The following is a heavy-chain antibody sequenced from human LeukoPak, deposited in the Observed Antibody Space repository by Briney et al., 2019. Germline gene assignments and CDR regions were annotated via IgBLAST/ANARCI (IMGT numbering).Heavy chain of an antibody. CDR1: GGSVSGYY. V-gene: IGHV4-59*02. J-gene: IGHJ6*02. D-gene: IGHD2-2*01. Sequence: SETLSLTCVVSGGSVSGYYWGWIRQPPGRGLEWIGYVYYSGGTNYNPSFKSRITISVDTSRNQFSLQLSSVTAADTAVYYCARDRSRWTSTPYGMDVWGQGTTVTVSS. CDR2: VYYSGGT. CDR3: ARDRSRWTSTPYGMDV.